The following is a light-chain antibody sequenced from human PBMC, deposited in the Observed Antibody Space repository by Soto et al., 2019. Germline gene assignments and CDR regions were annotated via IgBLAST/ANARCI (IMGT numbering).Light chain of an antibody. J-gene: IGLJ3*02. Sequence: QSALTQPPSASGSPGQSVTISCTGTSSDVGGYNYVSWYQQHPGKAPKLLIYDNNKRPSGIPDRFSGSKSGTSATLGITGLQTGDEADYYCGTWDSSLSAGGFGGGTKLTVL. CDR1: SSDVGGYNY. CDR3: GTWDSSLSAGG. V-gene: IGLV1-51*01. CDR2: DNN.